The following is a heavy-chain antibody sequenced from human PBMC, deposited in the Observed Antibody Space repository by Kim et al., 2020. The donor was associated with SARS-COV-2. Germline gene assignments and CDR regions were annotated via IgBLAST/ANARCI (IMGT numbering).Heavy chain of an antibody. Sequence: WGSLRLSCAASGFTFSNYWMSWVRQAPGKGLEWLANIKQDGSEKYYVDSVKGRFTISRDNAKNSLYLQINSLRAEDTAVYYCARRVAANDYWGQGTLVTVSS. D-gene: IGHD5-12*01. J-gene: IGHJ4*02. CDR1: GFTFSNYW. CDR3: ARRVAANDY. CDR2: IKQDGSEK. V-gene: IGHV3-7*01.